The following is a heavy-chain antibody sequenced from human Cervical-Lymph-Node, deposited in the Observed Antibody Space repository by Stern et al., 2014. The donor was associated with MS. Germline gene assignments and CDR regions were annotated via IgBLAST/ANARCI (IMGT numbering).Heavy chain of an antibody. CDR1: GYTFTHYH. V-gene: IGHV1-46*01. CDR2: INPSGGST. J-gene: IGHJ5*02. Sequence: QVQLVQSGAEVKKPGASVNVSCKASGYTFTHYHIHWVRQAPGQGLEWMAMINPSGGSTTYGQKFHGRLTVTRDTSTSTVYMELRSLRSDDTALYYCARDMVDADKWFDPWGQGTLVTVSS. D-gene: IGHD2-15*01. CDR3: ARDMVDADKWFDP.